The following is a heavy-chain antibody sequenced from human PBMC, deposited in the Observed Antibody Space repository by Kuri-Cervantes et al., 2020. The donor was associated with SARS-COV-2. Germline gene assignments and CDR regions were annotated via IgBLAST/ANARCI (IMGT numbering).Heavy chain of an antibody. J-gene: IGHJ6*02. CDR3: ARDLNYDFWSGYRTNYYYYYGMDV. CDR2: INAGNGNT. Sequence: GESLKISCKASGYTFTSYAMHWVRQAPGQRLEWMGWINAGNGNTKYSQKFQGRVTITRDTSASTAYMELSSLRSEDTAVYYCARDLNYDFWSGYRTNYYYYYGMDVWGQGTTVTVSS. D-gene: IGHD3-3*01. V-gene: IGHV1-3*01. CDR1: GYTFTSYA.